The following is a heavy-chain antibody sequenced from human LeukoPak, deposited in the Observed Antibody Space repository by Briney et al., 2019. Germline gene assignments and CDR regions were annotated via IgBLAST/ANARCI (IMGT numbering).Heavy chain of an antibody. CDR3: AREVDDYGGNPQWYFDY. CDR1: GYTFTSYG. J-gene: IGHJ4*02. V-gene: IGHV1-18*01. CDR2: ISAYNGNT. D-gene: IGHD4-23*01. Sequence: ASVKVSCKASGYTFTSYGISWVRQAPGQGLEWMGWISAYNGNTNHAQKLQGRVTMTTDTSTSTAYMELRSLRSDDTAVYYCAREVDDYGGNPQWYFDYWGQGTLVTVSS.